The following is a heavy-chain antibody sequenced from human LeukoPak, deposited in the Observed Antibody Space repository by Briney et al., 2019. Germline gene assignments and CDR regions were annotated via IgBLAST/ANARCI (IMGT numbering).Heavy chain of an antibody. D-gene: IGHD5-18*01. CDR2: ISSNGGST. CDR3: ARDRDTDTAMVLGAFDI. V-gene: IGHV3-64*01. CDR1: GFTFSSYA. Sequence: GGSLRLSCAASGFTFSSYAMHWVRQAPGKGLEYVSAISSNGGSTYYANSVKGRFTISRDNSKNTLYLQMGSLRAEDMAVYYCARDRDTDTAMVLGAFDIWGQGTMVTVSS. J-gene: IGHJ3*02.